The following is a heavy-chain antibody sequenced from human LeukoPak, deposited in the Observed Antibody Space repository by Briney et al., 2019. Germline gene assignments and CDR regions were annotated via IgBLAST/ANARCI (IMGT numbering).Heavy chain of an antibody. CDR3: ARVSVGAPAFDY. CDR1: GFSCSSYW. CDR2: INEDGSEK. V-gene: IGHV3-7*01. Sequence: GGSLRLSCSASGFSCSSYWMSWVRQAPGKGLEWVAHINEDGSEKYYVDSVKGRFFISRDNAAKSLSLQMNRLRDADTAVYYCARVSVGAPAFDYWGPGNLVTVSS. D-gene: IGHD1-26*01. J-gene: IGHJ4*02.